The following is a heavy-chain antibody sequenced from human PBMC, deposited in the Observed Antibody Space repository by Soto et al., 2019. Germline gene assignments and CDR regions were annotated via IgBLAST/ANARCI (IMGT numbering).Heavy chain of an antibody. CDR3: AKDRLPGTFYYYGMDV. CDR2: ISSGSGAI. D-gene: IGHD1-1*01. V-gene: IGHV3-48*01. J-gene: IGHJ6*02. CDR1: GFAFSSYS. Sequence: GGSLRLSCAASGFAFSSYSINWVRQAPGKGLEWVSYISSGSGAIYYADSVKGRFTISRDNAKNSLYLQMNSLRPEDTDVYYCAKDRLPGTFYYYGMDVWGQGTTVTVSS.